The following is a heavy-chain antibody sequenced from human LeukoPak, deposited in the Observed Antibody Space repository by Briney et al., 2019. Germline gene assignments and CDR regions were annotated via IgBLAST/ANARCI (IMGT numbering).Heavy chain of an antibody. J-gene: IGHJ4*02. CDR2: INPNSGGT. V-gene: IGHV1-2*02. CDR1: GYTFTDYF. CDR3: ARDPGYSSPRGDY. D-gene: IGHD5-18*01. Sequence: GASVKVSCKASGYTFTDYFMHWVRQAPGQGPEWMGWINPNSGGTHYAQKFQGRVTMTRDTSISTAYMELSRLRSDGTAVYYCARDPGYSSPRGDYWGQGTLVTVSS.